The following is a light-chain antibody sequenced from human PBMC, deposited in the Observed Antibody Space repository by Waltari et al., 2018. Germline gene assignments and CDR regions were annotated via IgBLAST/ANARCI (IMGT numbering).Light chain of an antibody. CDR1: QYITGSW. CDR2: AAS. J-gene: IGKJ4*01. V-gene: IGKV3-20*01. CDR3: QQYDGSVVT. Sequence: ELVLTQSPGTLSLSPGERVTLSCRDSQYITGSWITWYHHKPGRAPRLLIYAASRRAPGVPDRFSGSVSGTDFTLTISRLEPEDSAVYYCQQYDGSVVTFGGGTKVEIK.